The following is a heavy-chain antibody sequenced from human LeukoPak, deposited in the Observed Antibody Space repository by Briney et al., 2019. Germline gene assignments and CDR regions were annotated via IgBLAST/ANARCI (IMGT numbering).Heavy chain of an antibody. Sequence: PGGSPRLSCAASEFTFSNYWMSWVRQAPGKGLEWVATTNQDGSEKYYVDSVKGRFTISRDNAKNSLYLQLNSLRAEDTAVYYCARGGSPVAFWDYWGQGTLVTVSS. CDR1: EFTFSNYW. V-gene: IGHV3-7*03. CDR2: TNQDGSEK. D-gene: IGHD3-10*01. CDR3: ARGGSPVAFWDY. J-gene: IGHJ4*02.